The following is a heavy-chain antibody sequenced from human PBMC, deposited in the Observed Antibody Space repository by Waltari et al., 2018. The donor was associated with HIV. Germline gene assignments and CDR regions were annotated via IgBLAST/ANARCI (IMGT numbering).Heavy chain of an antibody. V-gene: IGHV4-59*01. CDR2: IYYSGST. CDR3: ARSAGWSSSWSYYYYGMDV. J-gene: IGHJ6*02. CDR1: GAPISSSY. Sequence: QVQLQESGPGLVTPSETLYLPCTASGAPISSSYWRWIRQPPGKGLEWPGYIYYSGSTNYNPSLKSRVTISVDTSKNQFSLKLSSVTAADTAVYYCARSAGWSSSWSYYYYGMDVWGQGTTVTVSS. D-gene: IGHD6-13*01.